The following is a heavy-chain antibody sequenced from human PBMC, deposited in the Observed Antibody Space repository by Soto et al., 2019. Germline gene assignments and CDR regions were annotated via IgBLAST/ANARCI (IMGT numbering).Heavy chain of an antibody. Sequence: QVQLVESGGGVVQPGRSLRLSCADSGFTFSSYGMHWVRQAPGKGLEWVAVISYDGSNKYYADSVKGRFTISRNNSKNTLYLQMNSLRAEDTAVYYCAKDRGYIVVVPAAMIDYWGQGTLVTVSS. J-gene: IGHJ4*02. CDR3: AKDRGYIVVVPAAMIDY. V-gene: IGHV3-30*18. CDR2: ISYDGSNK. CDR1: GFTFSSYG. D-gene: IGHD2-2*01.